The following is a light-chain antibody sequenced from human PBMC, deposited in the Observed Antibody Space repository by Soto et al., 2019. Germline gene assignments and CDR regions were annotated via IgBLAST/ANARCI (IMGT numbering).Light chain of an antibody. J-gene: IGLJ3*02. CDR1: SSNIGAGYD. V-gene: IGLV1-40*01. CDR3: QSYDSSLSGEA. CDR2: GNS. Sequence: QPVLTQPPSVSGAPGQRVTISCTGSSSNIGAGYDVHWYQQLPGTAPKLLIYGNSNRPSGVPHRFSGSKSGSSASLAITGLQAEDEADYYCQSYDSSLSGEAFGGGTKLTVL.